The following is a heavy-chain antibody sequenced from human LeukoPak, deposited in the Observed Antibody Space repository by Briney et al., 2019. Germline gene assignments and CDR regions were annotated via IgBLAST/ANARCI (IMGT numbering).Heavy chain of an antibody. CDR1: GFTFSSYA. Sequence: GGSLRLSCAASGFTFSSYALSWVRQAPGKGLECVSAISGSGGSTYSADSLKGRFTISRGNSKNTLYLQINSLRADDTAVFYCARGGLGSAFDNWGQGTLVTVSS. J-gene: IGHJ4*02. CDR2: ISGSGGST. CDR3: ARGGLGSAFDN. V-gene: IGHV3-23*01. D-gene: IGHD6-19*01.